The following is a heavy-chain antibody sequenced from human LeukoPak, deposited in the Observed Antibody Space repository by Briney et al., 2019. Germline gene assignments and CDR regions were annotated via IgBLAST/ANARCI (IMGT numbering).Heavy chain of an antibody. CDR2: ISSSSSYI. Sequence: GGSLRLSCAASGFTFSSYSMNWVRQAPGKGLEWVSSISSSSSYIYYADSVKGRFTISRDNAKNSLYLQMNSLRAEDTAVYYCARDKVGEVVVPAAMYYYYYGMDVWGQGTTVTVSS. V-gene: IGHV3-21*01. J-gene: IGHJ6*02. D-gene: IGHD2-2*01. CDR3: ARDKVGEVVVPAAMYYYYYGMDV. CDR1: GFTFSSYS.